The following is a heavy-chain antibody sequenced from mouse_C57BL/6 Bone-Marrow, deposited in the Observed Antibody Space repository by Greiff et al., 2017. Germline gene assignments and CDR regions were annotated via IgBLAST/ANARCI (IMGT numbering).Heavy chain of an antibody. D-gene: IGHD1-1*01. J-gene: IGHJ4*01. CDR2: FHPYNDDT. CDR1: GYTFTTYP. CDR3: ARGNLLGAMDY. Sequence: QVQLKESGAELVKPGASVKMSCKASGYTFTTYPIEWMKQNHGKSLEWIGNFHPYNDDTKYNEKFKGKVTVTVEKSSSTVYLELIRLTSDDSAVYYCARGNLLGAMDYWGQGTSVTVSS. V-gene: IGHV1-47*01.